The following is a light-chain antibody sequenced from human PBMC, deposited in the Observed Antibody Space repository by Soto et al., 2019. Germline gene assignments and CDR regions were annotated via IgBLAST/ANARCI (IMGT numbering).Light chain of an antibody. V-gene: IGLV2-14*01. J-gene: IGLJ1*01. CDR2: EVT. CDR3: SSYTTSSTRV. CDR1: SSDVGIYNY. Sequence: QSVLTQPASVSGSPGQSIAISCTGSSSDVGIYNYVSWYQQHPGKAPKLIIYEVTNRPSGVSNRFSGSKSGNTASLTISGLQAEDEADYYCSSYTTSSTRVFGTGTKVTVL.